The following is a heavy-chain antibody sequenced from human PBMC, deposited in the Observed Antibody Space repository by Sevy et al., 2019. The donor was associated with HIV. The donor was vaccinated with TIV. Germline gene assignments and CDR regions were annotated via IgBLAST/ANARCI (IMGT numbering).Heavy chain of an antibody. V-gene: IGHV3-48*01. Sequence: GGSLRLSCAASGFTFSSYSMNWVRQAPGKGLEWASYISGSSTTIYYADSVKGGFTISRDNAKNSLYLQMNSRRAEDTAVYYCAREGGYSDQGMDVWGQGTTVTVSS. D-gene: IGHD5-12*01. CDR1: GFTFSSYS. CDR2: ISGSSTTI. J-gene: IGHJ6*02. CDR3: AREGGYSDQGMDV.